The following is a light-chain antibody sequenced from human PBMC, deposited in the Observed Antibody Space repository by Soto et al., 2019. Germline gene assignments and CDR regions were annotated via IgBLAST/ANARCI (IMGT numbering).Light chain of an antibody. CDR1: ESVDIN. CDR2: DAS. Sequence: EIVLTQSPATLSVSPGERVTLSCRASESVDINLAWYQQKPGQAPRLLIYDASTRATGIPPRFSGSGSGTEFTLSISSLQSTDFAVYYCQQYYDWPSLTFGGGTKVDI. V-gene: IGKV3-15*01. J-gene: IGKJ4*01. CDR3: QQYYDWPSLT.